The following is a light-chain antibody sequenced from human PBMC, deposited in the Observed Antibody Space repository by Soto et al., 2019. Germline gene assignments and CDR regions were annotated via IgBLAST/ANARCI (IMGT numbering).Light chain of an antibody. CDR2: GVG. CDR1: NSDVGAYNY. Sequence: QSALTQPASVSGSPGQSITISCTGSNSDVGAYNYVSWYLQHPGKAPKLLIYGVGNRPSGVSARFSGSKSGDTASLTISGLQAEDEADYYCSSYAHGSIYVFGTGTKLTVL. J-gene: IGLJ1*01. V-gene: IGLV2-14*01. CDR3: SSYAHGSIYV.